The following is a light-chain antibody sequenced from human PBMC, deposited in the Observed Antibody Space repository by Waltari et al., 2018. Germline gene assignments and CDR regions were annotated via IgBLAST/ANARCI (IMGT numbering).Light chain of an antibody. CDR3: QQSYSTPYT. CDR2: AAS. Sequence: DIQMTHSPSSLPASLGDRVTITCPASQSISSYLNWYQQKPGKAPKLLIYAASSLQSGVPSRFSGSGSGTDFTLTISSLQPEDFATYYCQQSYSTPYTFGQGTKLEIK. J-gene: IGKJ2*01. CDR1: QSISSY. V-gene: IGKV1-39*01.